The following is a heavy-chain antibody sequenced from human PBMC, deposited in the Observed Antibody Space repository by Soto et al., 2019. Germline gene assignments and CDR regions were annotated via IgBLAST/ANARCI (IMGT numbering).Heavy chain of an antibody. CDR3: ARDIMAAAPDY. CDR1: GYTFTSYA. V-gene: IGHV1-3*01. D-gene: IGHD6-13*01. Sequence: QVQLVQSGAEVKKPGASVKVSCKASGYTFTSYAMHWVRQAPGQRLEWMGWINAGNGNTKYSQKFQGRVTITRDTSASTAYMEMSSLRSEDTAVYYCARDIMAAAPDYWGQGTLVTVSS. J-gene: IGHJ4*02. CDR2: INAGNGNT.